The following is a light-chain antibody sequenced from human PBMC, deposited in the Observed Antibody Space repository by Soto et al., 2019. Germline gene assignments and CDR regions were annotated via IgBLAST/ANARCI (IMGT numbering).Light chain of an antibody. CDR2: LNSDGSH. CDR1: SGHSSYA. J-gene: IGLJ2*01. CDR3: QTWGTGIQV. V-gene: IGLV4-69*01. Sequence: QPVLTQTPSASASLGASVKLTCTLSSGHSSYAIAWHQQQPEKGPRYLMKLNSDGSHSKGDGIPDRFSGSSSGDERYLTISSLQSEDEADYYCQTWGTGIQVFGGGTQLTV.